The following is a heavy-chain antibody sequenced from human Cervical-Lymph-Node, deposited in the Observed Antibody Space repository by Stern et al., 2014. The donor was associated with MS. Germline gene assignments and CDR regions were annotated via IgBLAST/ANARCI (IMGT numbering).Heavy chain of an antibody. CDR3: TRGGVVGANRLDY. Sequence: QVQLQESGPGLVKPSGTLSLTCAVSGDSISSDNWWSWVRQPPGKGPEWIGEIYHSGSTNYKPSLKSRVPISVDKSKTQFSLKVRSVTAADTAVYYCTRGGVVGANRLDYWGQGILVTVSS. V-gene: IGHV4-4*02. CDR2: IYHSGST. CDR1: GDSISSDNW. D-gene: IGHD1-26*01. J-gene: IGHJ4*02.